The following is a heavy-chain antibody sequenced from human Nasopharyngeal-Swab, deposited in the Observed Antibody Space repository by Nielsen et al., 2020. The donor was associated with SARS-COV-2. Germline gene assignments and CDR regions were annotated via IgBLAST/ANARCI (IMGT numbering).Heavy chain of an antibody. CDR2: ISSSSSYI. Sequence: GESLKISCAASGFTFSSYSMNWVRQAPGKGLEWVSSISSSSSYIYYADSVKGRFTISRDNAKNSLYLQMNSLRVEDTAVYYCAKGPRKYDSSGYIDYWGQGTLVTVSS. CDR3: AKGPRKYDSSGYIDY. D-gene: IGHD3-22*01. J-gene: IGHJ4*02. CDR1: GFTFSSYS. V-gene: IGHV3-21*01.